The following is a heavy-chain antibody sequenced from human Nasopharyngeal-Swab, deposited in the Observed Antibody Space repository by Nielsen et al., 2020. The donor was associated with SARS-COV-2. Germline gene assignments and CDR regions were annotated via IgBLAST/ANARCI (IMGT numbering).Heavy chain of an antibody. D-gene: IGHD6-13*01. Sequence: SETLSLTCTVSGGSISSGGYYWSWIRQHPGKGLGWIGYIYYSGSTYYNPSLKSRVTISVDTSKNQFSLKLSSVTAADTAVYYCARDRTAAPGIWFDPWGQGTLVTVSS. V-gene: IGHV4-31*03. CDR1: GGSISSGGYY. CDR3: ARDRTAAPGIWFDP. J-gene: IGHJ5*02. CDR2: IYYSGST.